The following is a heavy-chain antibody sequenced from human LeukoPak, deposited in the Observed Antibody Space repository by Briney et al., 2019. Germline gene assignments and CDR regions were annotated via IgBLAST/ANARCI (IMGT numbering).Heavy chain of an antibody. V-gene: IGHV3-30*02. CDR2: IRYDGSNK. CDR1: GFTFSSYG. J-gene: IGHJ4*02. D-gene: IGHD3-10*01. CDR3: AKDGTRGIRFGKISHYFDY. Sequence: GGSLRLSCAASGFTFSSYGMHWVRQAPGKGLEWVAFIRYDGSNKYFADSVKGRFTISRDSSKNTLYLQMNSLRVGDTAVYHCAKDGTRGIRFGKISHYFDYWGQGTLVTVSS.